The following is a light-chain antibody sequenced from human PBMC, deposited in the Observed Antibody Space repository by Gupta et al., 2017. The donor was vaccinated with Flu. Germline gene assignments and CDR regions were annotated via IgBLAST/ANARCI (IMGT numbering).Light chain of an antibody. J-gene: IGKJ1*01. CDR3: QQYVSSPRT. Sequence: EILLTQSPGILSLTPGERATLSCRASQSVSGSHLAWYQQKPGQAPRLLIYGVSTRATGIPDRFSGSGSGADFTLTISRLEPEDFAVYYCQQYVSSPRTFGQGTKVEIK. V-gene: IGKV3-20*01. CDR2: GVS. CDR1: QSVSGSH.